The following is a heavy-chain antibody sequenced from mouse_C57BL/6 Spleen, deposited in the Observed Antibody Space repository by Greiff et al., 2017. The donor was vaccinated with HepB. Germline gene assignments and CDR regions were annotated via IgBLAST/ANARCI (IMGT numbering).Heavy chain of an antibody. CDR2: INPGSGGT. CDR1: GYAFTNYL. V-gene: IGHV1-54*01. CDR3: ARSGYDYDGLAY. D-gene: IGHD2-4*01. J-gene: IGHJ3*01. Sequence: VQLQESGAELVRPGTSVKVSCKASGYAFTNYLIEWVKQRPGQGLEWIGVINPGSGGTNYNEKFKGKATLTADKSSSTAYMQLRSLTSEDSAVYFCARSGYDYDGLAYWGQGTLVTVSA.